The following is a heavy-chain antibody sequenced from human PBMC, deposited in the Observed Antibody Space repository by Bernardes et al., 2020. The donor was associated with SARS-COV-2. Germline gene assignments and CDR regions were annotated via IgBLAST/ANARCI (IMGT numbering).Heavy chain of an antibody. J-gene: IGHJ4*02. CDR1: GITFSRSW. CDR3: VRGPSDGHGRFEY. V-gene: IGHV3-74*01. CDR2: ISGDGRTT. Sequence: GGSLRLSCAASGITFSRSWMHWVRQAPGKGLVWVSRISGDGRTTTYADSVKGRFTISRDNARNTLYLQMNSLRDEDTAIYYCVRGPSDGHGRFEYWGQGTLGTVSS.